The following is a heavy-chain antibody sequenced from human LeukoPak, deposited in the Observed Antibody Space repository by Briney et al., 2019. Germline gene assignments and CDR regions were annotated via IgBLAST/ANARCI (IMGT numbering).Heavy chain of an antibody. CDR2: SSAYTGNT. J-gene: IGHJ3*02. Sequence: GASVNVSCKASGYTFTSYGISWVRHAPGQGLELVGWSSAYTGNTTYAQKLHARVTMTTDTSTSTAYMELRSLRSDDTAVYYCARGYSSGWYDPVPAFDIWGQGTMVTVSS. CDR3: ARGYSSGWYDPVPAFDI. CDR1: GYTFTSYG. D-gene: IGHD6-19*01. V-gene: IGHV1-18*01.